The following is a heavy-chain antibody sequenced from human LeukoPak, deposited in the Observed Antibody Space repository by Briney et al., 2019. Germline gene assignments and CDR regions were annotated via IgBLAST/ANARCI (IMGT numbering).Heavy chain of an antibody. Sequence: SGTLSLTCAVSGGSISSSNWWSWVRQPPGKGLEWIGEIYHSGSTNYNPSLKSRVTISVDTSKNQFSLKLSSVTAADTAVYYCAGGYSYGSTYYCMDVWGKGTTVTISS. J-gene: IGHJ6*03. CDR2: IYHSGST. D-gene: IGHD5-18*01. V-gene: IGHV4-4*02. CDR3: AGGYSYGSTYYCMDV. CDR1: GGSISSSNW.